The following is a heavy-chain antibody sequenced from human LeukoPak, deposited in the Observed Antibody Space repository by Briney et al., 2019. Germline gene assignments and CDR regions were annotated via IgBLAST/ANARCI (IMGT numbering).Heavy chain of an antibody. CDR2: IYHSGST. Sequence: SETLSLTCTVSGGSISSGYYWGWIWQPPGKGLEWIGSIYHSGSTYYNPSLKSRVTISVDTSKNQFSLKLSSVTAADTAVYYCARDWSRYFDLWGRGTLVTVSS. CDR3: ARDWSRYFDL. CDR1: GGSISSGYY. J-gene: IGHJ2*01. V-gene: IGHV4-38-2*02.